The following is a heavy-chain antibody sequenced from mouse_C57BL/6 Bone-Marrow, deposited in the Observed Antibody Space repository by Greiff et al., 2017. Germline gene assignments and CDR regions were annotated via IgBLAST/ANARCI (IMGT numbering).Heavy chain of an antibody. CDR3: TTDYDYDLAWFAY. J-gene: IGHJ3*01. V-gene: IGHV14-4*01. D-gene: IGHD2-4*01. Sequence: EVQLQQPGAELVRPGASVKLSCTASGFNIKDDYMHWVKQRPEQGLEWIGWIDPENGDTEYASKFQGKATITADTSSNTAYLQLSSLTSEDTAVYYCTTDYDYDLAWFAYWGQGTLVTVSA. CDR2: IDPENGDT. CDR1: GFNIKDDY.